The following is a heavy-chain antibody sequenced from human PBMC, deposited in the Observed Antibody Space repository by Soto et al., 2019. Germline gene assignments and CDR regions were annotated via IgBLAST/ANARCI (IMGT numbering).Heavy chain of an antibody. D-gene: IGHD3-9*01. V-gene: IGHV3-30*04. CDR3: TTRGRSYDILTGYHKSYFFDY. CDR1: GFTFSRSA. J-gene: IGHJ4*02. Sequence: GGSLRLSCAASGFTFSRSAMHWVRQAPGKGLEWMAVISFDGSDKYYADSLKGRFTIPRDNSKNTLFLQMNSLRAEDTAVYYCTTRGRSYDILTGYHKSYFFDYWGQGTLVTVSS. CDR2: ISFDGSDK.